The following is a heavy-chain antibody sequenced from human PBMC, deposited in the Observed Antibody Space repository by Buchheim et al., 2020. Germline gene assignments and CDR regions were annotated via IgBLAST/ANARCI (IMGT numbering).Heavy chain of an antibody. CDR2: FHSTGKT. V-gene: IGHV4-59*01. CDR1: GGSISNYY. CDR3: TKGYSAFVGWFDP. D-gene: IGHD5-12*01. Sequence: QVQLQESGPGLVKPSETLSLTCAVSGGSISNYYWTWIRQPPGKGLEWIGYFHSTGKTNYNPSLKSRVTMSLDPSKNQISLRLSSVTAADTAVYYCTKGYSAFVGWFDPWGQGAL. J-gene: IGHJ5*02.